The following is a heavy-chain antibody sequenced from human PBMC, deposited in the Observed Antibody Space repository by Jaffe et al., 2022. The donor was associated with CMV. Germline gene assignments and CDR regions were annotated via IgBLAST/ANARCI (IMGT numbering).Heavy chain of an antibody. Sequence: QVQLVESGGGVVQPGRSLRLSCAASGFTFSSYGMHWVRQAPGKGLEWVAVIWYDGSNKYYADSVKGRFTISRDNSKNTLYLQMNSLRAEDTAVYYCARSPTVTYLYYYYGMDVWGQGTTVTVSS. CDR1: GFTFSSYG. CDR2: IWYDGSNK. CDR3: ARSPTVTYLYYYYGMDV. D-gene: IGHD4-17*01. J-gene: IGHJ6*02. V-gene: IGHV3-33*01.